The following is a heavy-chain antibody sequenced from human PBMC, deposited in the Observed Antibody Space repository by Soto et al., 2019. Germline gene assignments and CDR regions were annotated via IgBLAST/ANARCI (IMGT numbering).Heavy chain of an antibody. CDR3: ARHKIWSGFYPNWVDP. J-gene: IGHJ5*02. V-gene: IGHV4-39*01. Sequence: PSETLSLTCTVSGGSISTSVYYWGWIRQPPGKGLEWIGSISYSGSTYYNPSLKSRVTISIDTSRNQFSLNLNSETAADTAVYYCARHKIWSGFYPNWVDPWGQGTLVTVSS. CDR1: GGSISTSVYY. D-gene: IGHD3-3*01. CDR2: ISYSGST.